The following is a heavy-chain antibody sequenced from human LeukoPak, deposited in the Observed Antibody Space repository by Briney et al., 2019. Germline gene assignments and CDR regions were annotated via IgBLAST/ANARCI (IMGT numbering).Heavy chain of an antibody. CDR1: GYTFTSYA. CDR2: INPNSGGT. V-gene: IGHV1-2*02. D-gene: IGHD4-17*01. CDR3: ARDAMSSVTTSPHYFDY. Sequence: ASVKVSCKASGYTFTSYAMNWVRQAPGQGLEWMGWINPNSGGTNYAQKFQGRVTMTRDTSTSTVYMDLSSLRSEDTAVYYCARDAMSSVTTSPHYFDYWGQGTLVTVSS. J-gene: IGHJ4*02.